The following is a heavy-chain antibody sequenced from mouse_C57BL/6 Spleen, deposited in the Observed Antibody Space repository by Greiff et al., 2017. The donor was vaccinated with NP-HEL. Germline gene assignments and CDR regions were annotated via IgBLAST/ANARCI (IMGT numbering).Heavy chain of an antibody. J-gene: IGHJ3*01. V-gene: IGHV3-6*01. CDR3: ARDGNGAY. D-gene: IGHD2-1*01. CDR1: GYSITSGYY. Sequence: EVKLQESGPGLVKPSQSLSLTCSVTGYSITSGYYWNWIRQFPGNKLEWMGYISYDGSNNYNPSLKNRISITRDTSKNQFFLKLNSVTTEDTATYYCARDGNGAYWGQGTLVTVSA. CDR2: ISYDGSN.